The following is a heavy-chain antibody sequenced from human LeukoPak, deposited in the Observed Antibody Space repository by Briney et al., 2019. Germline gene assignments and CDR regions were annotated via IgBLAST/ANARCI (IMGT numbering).Heavy chain of an antibody. D-gene: IGHD3-9*01. CDR3: ASGFEDILTGYYSMSFDP. CDR2: IYHSGST. V-gene: IGHV4-38-2*02. CDR1: GYSISSGYY. Sequence: SETLSLTCTVSGYSISSGYYWGWIRQPPGKGLEWIGSIYHSGSTYYNPSLKSRVTISVDTSKNQFSLKLSSVTAADTAVYYCASGFEDILTGYYSMSFDPWGQGTLVTVSS. J-gene: IGHJ5*02.